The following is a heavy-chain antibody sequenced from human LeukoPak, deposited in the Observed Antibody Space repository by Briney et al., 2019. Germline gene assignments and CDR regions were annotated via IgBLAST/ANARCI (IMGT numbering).Heavy chain of an antibody. CDR1: GGTFSSYA. Sequence: GASVKVSCKASGGTFSSYAISWVRQAPGQGLEWMGGIIPILGTANYAQKFQGRVTITADESTSTAYMELSSLRSEDTAVYYCAREDIVVVPAATVTRLDPWGQGTLVTVSS. CDR3: AREDIVVVPAATVTRLDP. CDR2: IIPILGTA. D-gene: IGHD2-2*01. V-gene: IGHV1-69*13. J-gene: IGHJ5*02.